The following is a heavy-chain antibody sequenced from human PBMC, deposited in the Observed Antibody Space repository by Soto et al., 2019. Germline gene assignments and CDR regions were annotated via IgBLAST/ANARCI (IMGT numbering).Heavy chain of an antibody. CDR3: ARDKIAVAGFDY. Sequence: PGGSLRLSCAASGFIFSTYAMNWVRQAPGKGLEWVSSISDSGDYTYYADSVKGRFTISRDNSKNTVYLQMSSLSAEDTAVYYCARDKIAVAGFDYWGQGTLVTVSS. D-gene: IGHD6-19*01. V-gene: IGHV3-23*01. CDR2: ISDSGDYT. J-gene: IGHJ4*02. CDR1: GFIFSTYA.